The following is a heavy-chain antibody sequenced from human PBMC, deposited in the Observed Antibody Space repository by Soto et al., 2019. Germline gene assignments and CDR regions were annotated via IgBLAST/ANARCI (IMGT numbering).Heavy chain of an antibody. V-gene: IGHV3-30*18. D-gene: IGHD3-22*01. CDR1: GFTFSSYG. CDR3: AKDYYDSSGYYPIFDY. Sequence: PGGSLSLSCAASGFTFSSYGMHWVRQAPGKGLEWVAVISYDGSNKYYADSVKGRFTISRDNSKNTLYLQMNSLRAEDTAVYYCAKDYYDSSGYYPIFDYWGQGTLVTVSS. J-gene: IGHJ4*02. CDR2: ISYDGSNK.